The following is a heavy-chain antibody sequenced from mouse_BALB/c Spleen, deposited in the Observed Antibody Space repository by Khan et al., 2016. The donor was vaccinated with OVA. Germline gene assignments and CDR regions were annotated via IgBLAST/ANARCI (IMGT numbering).Heavy chain of an antibody. CDR3: AKNYASWFAY. J-gene: IGHJ3*01. CDR1: GYTFTDYV. CDR2: IYPGSGTT. Sequence: QVQLKQSGPELVKPGGSVKMSCKASGYTFTDYVINWVKQRNGQGLEWIGEIYPGSGTTYYNEKFKGKATLSADKSSNTAYMQLRSLTSEDSAVYFCAKNYASWFAYWGQGTLVTVSA. V-gene: IGHV1-77*01.